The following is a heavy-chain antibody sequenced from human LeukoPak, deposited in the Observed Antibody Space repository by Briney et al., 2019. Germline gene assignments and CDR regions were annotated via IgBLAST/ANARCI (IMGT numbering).Heavy chain of an antibody. CDR1: GFNFRDHE. V-gene: IGHV3-69-1*01. J-gene: IGHJ3*01. CDR2: IHNNGAI. CDR3: AGETSTSDFNALDV. D-gene: IGHD2-2*01. Sequence: GGSLRLSCAASGFNFRDHEMNWVRQAPGKGLEWVSKIHNNGAISYANSVKGRFIISRDNARSSLYLQMNNLRAEDTALYFCAGETSTSDFNALDVWGQGTVVTVS.